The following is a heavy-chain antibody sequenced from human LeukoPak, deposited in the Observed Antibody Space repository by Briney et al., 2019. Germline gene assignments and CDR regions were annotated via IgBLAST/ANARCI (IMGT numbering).Heavy chain of an antibody. CDR2: ISGGGTST. D-gene: IGHD1-26*01. J-gene: IGHJ2*01. CDR3: AKDRTVGASYWYFDL. CDR1: GFTFTTYA. V-gene: IGHV3-23*01. Sequence: GGSLRLSCAASGFTFTTYAMSWVRQAPGKGLEWVSTISGGGTSTYSADSVKGRFTISRDNSKNTLYLHMNTLRAEDTAIYYCAKDRTVGASYWYFDLWGRGTLVTVSS.